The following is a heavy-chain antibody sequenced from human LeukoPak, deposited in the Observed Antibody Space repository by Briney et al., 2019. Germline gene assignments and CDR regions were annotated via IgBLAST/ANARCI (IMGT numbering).Heavy chain of an antibody. J-gene: IGHJ4*02. V-gene: IGHV3-20*04. CDR1: GFTFDDYG. Sequence: GGSLRLSCAASGFTFDDYGMSWVRHAPGKGLEWVSGINWNGGGTGYADSVKGRFTISRDNAKNALYLQMNSLRAEDTALYYCARAYGSGSYWNYFDYWGQGTLVTVSS. CDR3: ARAYGSGSYWNYFDY. D-gene: IGHD3-10*01. CDR2: INWNGGGT.